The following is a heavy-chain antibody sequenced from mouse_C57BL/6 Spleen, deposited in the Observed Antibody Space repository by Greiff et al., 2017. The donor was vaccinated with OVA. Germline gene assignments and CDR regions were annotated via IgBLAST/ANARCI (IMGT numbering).Heavy chain of an antibody. D-gene: IGHD1-1*01. CDR2: IYPGSGST. V-gene: IGHV1-55*01. CDR1: GYTFTSYW. Sequence: QVQLQQPGAELVKPGASVKMSCKASGYTFTSYWITWVKQRPGQGLEWIGDIYPGSGSTNYNEKFKSKATLTVDTSSSTAYMQLSSLTSEDSAVYYCARFSYYYGRSADCWGEGTTRTVCS. J-gene: IGHJ2*01. CDR3: ARFSYYYGRSADC.